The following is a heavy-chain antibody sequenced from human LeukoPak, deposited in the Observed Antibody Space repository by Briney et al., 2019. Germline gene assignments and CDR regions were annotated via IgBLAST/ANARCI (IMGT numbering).Heavy chain of an antibody. CDR3: ARDIWFGELSPVDY. CDR1: GGSISSSNYY. Sequence: SETLSLTCTVSGGSISSSNYYWGWIRQPPGKGLEWIGSIYYSGSTYYNPSVRSRVTISVDTSKNQFSLKLRSVTAADTAVYYCARDIWFGELSPVDYWGQGTLVTVSS. CDR2: IYYSGST. D-gene: IGHD3-10*01. J-gene: IGHJ4*02. V-gene: IGHV4-39*02.